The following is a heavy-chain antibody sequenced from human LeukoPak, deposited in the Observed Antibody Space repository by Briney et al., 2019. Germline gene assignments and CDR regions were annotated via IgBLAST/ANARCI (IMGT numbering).Heavy chain of an antibody. V-gene: IGHV4-34*01. CDR3: ARGSGVFDY. J-gene: IGHJ4*02. CDR2: INHSGST. D-gene: IGHD6-13*01. CDR1: GGSFSGYY. Sequence: SETLSLTCAVYGGSFSGYYWSWIRQPPGEGLEWIGEINHSGSTNYNPSLKSRVTISVDTSKNQFSPKLSSVTAADTAVYYCARGSGVFDYWGQGTLVTVSS.